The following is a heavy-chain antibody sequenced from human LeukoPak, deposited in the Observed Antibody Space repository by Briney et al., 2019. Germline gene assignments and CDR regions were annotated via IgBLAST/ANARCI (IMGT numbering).Heavy chain of an antibody. CDR3: ARDLPRDGYRRGPTTFDY. CDR1: GYTFTSYD. CDR2: INPSGGST. V-gene: IGHV1-46*01. J-gene: IGHJ4*02. Sequence: GASVKVSCKASGYTFTSYDINWVRQAPGQGLEWMGIINPSGGSTSYAQKFQGRVTMTRDMSTSTVYMELSSLRSEDTAVYYCARDLPRDGYRRGPTTFDYWGQGTLVTVSS. D-gene: IGHD5-24*01.